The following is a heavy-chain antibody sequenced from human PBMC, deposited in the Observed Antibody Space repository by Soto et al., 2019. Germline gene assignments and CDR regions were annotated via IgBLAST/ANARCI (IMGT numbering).Heavy chain of an antibody. V-gene: IGHV3-21*04. D-gene: IGHD4-17*01. Sequence: EVQLVESGGRLVKPGESLRLSCAASGFTFNYFTMNWVRQAPGKGLEWVASISSSSSHKYSADSVRGRFTFSRDNGTNSLELQMSSLRVEDTAVYYCARLRSDAFDIWGQGTLVTVSS. J-gene: IGHJ3*02. CDR2: ISSSSSHK. CDR1: GFTFNYFT. CDR3: ARLRSDAFDI.